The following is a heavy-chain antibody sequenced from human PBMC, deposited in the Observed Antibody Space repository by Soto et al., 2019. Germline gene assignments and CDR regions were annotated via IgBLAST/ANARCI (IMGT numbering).Heavy chain of an antibody. J-gene: IGHJ6*02. CDR2: IYYSGRT. CDR1: GGSISRGGYY. Sequence: PSETLSLTCTVSGGSISRGGYYWIWVRQHPGKGLEWIGYIYYSGRTYYNPSLQSRVTISVDMPKNQFSLKLSSVTAADTAVYYCATGGPTVYDYYYGLDVWGQGTTVTVSS. D-gene: IGHD4-4*01. CDR3: ATGGPTVYDYYYGLDV. V-gene: IGHV4-31*03.